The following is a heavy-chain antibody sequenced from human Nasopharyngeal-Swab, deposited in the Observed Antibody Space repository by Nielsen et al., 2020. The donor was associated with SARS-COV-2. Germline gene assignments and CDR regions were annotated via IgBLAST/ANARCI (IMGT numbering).Heavy chain of an antibody. D-gene: IGHD3-10*01. V-gene: IGHV1-69*01. Sequence: WVRQAPGQGLVWMGGLILIFGTANYAQKFQGRVTITADESTSTAYMELSSLRSEDTAVYYRARGAPYTMVRGVITFQYYYYYMDVWGKGTTVTVSS. CDR3: ARGAPYTMVRGVITFQYYYYYMDV. CDR2: LILIFGTA. J-gene: IGHJ6*03.